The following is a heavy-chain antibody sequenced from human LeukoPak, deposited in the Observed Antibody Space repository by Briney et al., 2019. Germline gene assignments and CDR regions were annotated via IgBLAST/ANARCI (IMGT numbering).Heavy chain of an antibody. J-gene: IGHJ4*02. CDR1: GYTFTSNY. CDR2: IYPRDGST. CDR3: ARDQEGFDY. Sequence: ASVKVSCKASGYTFTSNYIHWVRQAPGQGLEWMGMIYPRDGSTSYAQKFQGRVTVTRDTSTSTAHMELSGLRSEDTAVYYCARDQEGFDYWGQGTLVTVSS. V-gene: IGHV1-46*01.